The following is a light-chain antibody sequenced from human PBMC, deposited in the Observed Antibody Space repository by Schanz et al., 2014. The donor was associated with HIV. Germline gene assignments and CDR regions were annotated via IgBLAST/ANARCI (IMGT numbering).Light chain of an antibody. CDR1: APNIGRNS. Sequence: QSVLTQPPSVSAAPGQRVTISCSGSAPNIGRNSVSWYQQFPGTAPNLLIYDYHERPSEIRDRFSGSKSGQSATLAIIGLQAGDEADYYCGAWDSGRRAVVFGGGTKLTVL. J-gene: IGLJ2*01. CDR3: GAWDSGRRAVV. V-gene: IGLV1-51*01. CDR2: DYH.